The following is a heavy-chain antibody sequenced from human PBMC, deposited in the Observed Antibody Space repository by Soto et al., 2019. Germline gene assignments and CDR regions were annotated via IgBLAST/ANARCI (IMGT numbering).Heavy chain of an antibody. Sequence: EVQLVESGGGLVQPGGPLRLSCAASGFTFSSYSMNWVRQSPGKGLEWVSYMSSSSSTIYYADSVKVRFTISRDNAKNSLYLQMNSLRAEDTAVYYCARDLGSSWYPEYFQHWGQGTLVTVSS. CDR2: MSSSSSTI. CDR3: ARDLGSSWYPEYFQH. CDR1: GFTFSSYS. J-gene: IGHJ1*01. D-gene: IGHD6-13*01. V-gene: IGHV3-48*01.